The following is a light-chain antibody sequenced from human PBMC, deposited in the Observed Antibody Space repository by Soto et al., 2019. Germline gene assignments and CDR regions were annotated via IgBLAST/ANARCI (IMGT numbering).Light chain of an antibody. CDR3: QQYNSSWT. CDR1: QSISSW. J-gene: IGKJ1*01. CDR2: DAS. Sequence: DIQMTQFPSTLSASVGAKVTITCRASQSISSWLAWYQQKPGKAPKLLIYDASSLESGVPPRFSGSGSGTEFTLTISSLQPDDFATYYCQQYNSSWTFGQGTKVDIK. V-gene: IGKV1-5*01.